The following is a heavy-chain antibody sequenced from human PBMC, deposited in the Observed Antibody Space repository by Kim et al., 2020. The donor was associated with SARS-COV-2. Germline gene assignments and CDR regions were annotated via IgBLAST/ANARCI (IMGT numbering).Heavy chain of an antibody. J-gene: IGHJ4*02. V-gene: IGHV4-4*02. CDR3: ARVSYGDNGLFDY. CDR2: IYHSGST. D-gene: IGHD4-17*01. CDR1: GGSISSSNW. Sequence: SETLSLTCAVSGGSISSSNWWSWVRQPPGKGLEWIGEIYHSGSTNYNPSLKSRVTISVDKSKNQFSLKLSSVTAADTAVYYCARVSYGDNGLFDYWGQGTLVTVSS.